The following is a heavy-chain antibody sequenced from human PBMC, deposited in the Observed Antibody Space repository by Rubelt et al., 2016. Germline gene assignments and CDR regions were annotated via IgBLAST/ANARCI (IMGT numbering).Heavy chain of an antibody. J-gene: IGHJ3*02. CDR1: GDSVSSNTVA. CDR2: TYRMSP. Sequence: QVQLQQSGPGLVKPSQTLSLTCAISGDSVSSNTVAWNWIRQSPSRGLEWLGRTYRMSPDYAVSVKSRITISPDTPQSQFSLQLNSVTPENTAVYYCASGVLNSLDIWGLGTMVTVSS. CDR3: ASGVLNSLDI. D-gene: IGHD1-7*01. V-gene: IGHV6-1*01.